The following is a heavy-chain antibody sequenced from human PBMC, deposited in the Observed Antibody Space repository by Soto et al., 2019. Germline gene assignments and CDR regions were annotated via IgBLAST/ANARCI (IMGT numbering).Heavy chain of an antibody. CDR2: ISAYNGNT. J-gene: IGHJ4*02. CDR1: GYTFTSYG. Sequence: QVQLVQSGAEVKKPGASVKVSCKASGYTFTSYGISWVRQAPGQGLEWMGWISAYNGNTNYAQKLQGRVTMTTDTSTSTAYRELRSLRSDDTTVYYCAREKYGSWYLPPRYDFDYWGQGTLVTVAS. D-gene: IGHD6-13*01. CDR3: AREKYGSWYLPPRYDFDY. V-gene: IGHV1-18*01.